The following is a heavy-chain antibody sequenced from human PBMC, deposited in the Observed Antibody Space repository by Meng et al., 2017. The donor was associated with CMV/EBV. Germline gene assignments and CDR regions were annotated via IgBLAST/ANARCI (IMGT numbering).Heavy chain of an antibody. Sequence: GGSLRLSCAASGFTFSTYAMSWVRQAPGKGLGWVSAIDNSGGSTYYADSVKGRFTISRDNSKSTLYLQMNILRAEDTAVYYCARGRGYCSSTSCYRAFDYWGQGTLITVSS. CDR2: IDNSGGST. CDR1: GFTFSTYA. D-gene: IGHD2-2*02. CDR3: ARGRGYCSSTSCYRAFDY. V-gene: IGHV3-23*01. J-gene: IGHJ4*02.